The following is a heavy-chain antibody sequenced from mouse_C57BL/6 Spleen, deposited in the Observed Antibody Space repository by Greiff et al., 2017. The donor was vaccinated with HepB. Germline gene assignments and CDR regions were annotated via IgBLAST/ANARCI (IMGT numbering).Heavy chain of an antibody. CDR3: AKWDYYGSGGGC. CDR1: GYAFSSYW. CDR2: IYPGDGDT. J-gene: IGHJ2*01. V-gene: IGHV1-80*01. Sequence: QVQLQQSGAELVKPGASVKISCKASGYAFSSYWMNWVKQRPGKGLEWIGQIYPGDGDTNYNGKFKGKATLTAKKSSSTAYMQLNSLPSEDSAVYFCAKWDYYGSGGGCWGQGTTLTVAS. D-gene: IGHD1-1*01.